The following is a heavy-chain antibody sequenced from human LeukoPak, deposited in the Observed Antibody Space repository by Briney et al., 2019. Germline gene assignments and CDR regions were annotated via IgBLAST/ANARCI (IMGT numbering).Heavy chain of an antibody. V-gene: IGHV3-21*01. D-gene: IGHD3-10*01. Sequence: GGSLRLSCAASGFTFSSYAMSWVRQAPGKGLEWVSGIYNTADYTFYTDSVKGRFTISRDNAKNSLYLQMNSLRAEDTAVYYCARFATYGSGTYAFDYWGQGTLVTVSS. CDR1: GFTFSSYA. CDR3: ARFATYGSGTYAFDY. CDR2: IYNTADYT. J-gene: IGHJ4*02.